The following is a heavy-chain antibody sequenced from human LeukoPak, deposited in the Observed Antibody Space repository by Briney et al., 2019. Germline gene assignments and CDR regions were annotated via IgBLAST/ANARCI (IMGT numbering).Heavy chain of an antibody. CDR2: IYPGDSDT. CDR1: GYSFTSYW. Sequence: GESLRISCRGSGYSFTSYWIGWVRQMPGKVLEWMRIIYPGDSDTRYSPSFQGQVTISAGKSISTAYLQWSSLQASDTAMYYCARQGATIASYYYYMDVCGKATTVTVSS. D-gene: IGHD5-24*01. J-gene: IGHJ6*03. V-gene: IGHV5-51*01. CDR3: ARQGATIASYYYYMDV.